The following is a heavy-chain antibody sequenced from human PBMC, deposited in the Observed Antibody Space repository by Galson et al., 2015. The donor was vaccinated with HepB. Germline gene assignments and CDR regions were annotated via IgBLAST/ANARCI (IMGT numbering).Heavy chain of an antibody. D-gene: IGHD3-9*01. CDR1: GFTFSIYG. J-gene: IGHJ6*02. V-gene: IGHV3-33*03. CDR3: ARGGLYDILTGRMDV. Sequence: SLRLSCAASGFTFSIYGMHWVRQAPGKGLEWVAVIWYDGTNKYFTDSVKGRFTISRDNSENTLYLQMNSLRAEDTAVYYCARGGLYDILTGRMDVWGQGTTVTVSS. CDR2: IWYDGTNK.